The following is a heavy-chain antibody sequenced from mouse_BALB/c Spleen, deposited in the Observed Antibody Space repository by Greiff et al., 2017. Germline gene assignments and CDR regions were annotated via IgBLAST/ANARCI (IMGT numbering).Heavy chain of an antibody. CDR2: ISTYYGDA. CDR1: GYTFTDYA. Sequence: VQRVESGAELVRPGVSVKISCKGSGYTFTDYAMHWVKQSHAKSLEWIGVISTYYGDASYNQKFKGKATMTVDKSSSTAYMELARLTSEDSAIYYCARWGRDYDAMDYWGQGTSVTVSS. CDR3: ARWGRDYDAMDY. V-gene: IGHV1S137*01. J-gene: IGHJ4*01.